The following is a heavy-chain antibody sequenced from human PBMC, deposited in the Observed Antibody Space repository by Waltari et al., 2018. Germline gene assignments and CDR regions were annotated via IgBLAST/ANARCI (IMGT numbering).Heavy chain of an antibody. CDR2: MYSGGST. D-gene: IGHD5-12*01. CDR3: ATDKVATTAFDY. J-gene: IGHJ4*02. V-gene: IGHV3-66*01. Sequence: DVQLVESGGGLVQPGGYLRLSCAVSGFSVTTTYMTWVRQAPGKGLEWVSVMYSGGSTYYADSVKARFTISRDSSKNTVYLHMSSLRVDDTAMYYCATDKVATTAFDYWGQGTLVTVSS. CDR1: GFSVTTTY.